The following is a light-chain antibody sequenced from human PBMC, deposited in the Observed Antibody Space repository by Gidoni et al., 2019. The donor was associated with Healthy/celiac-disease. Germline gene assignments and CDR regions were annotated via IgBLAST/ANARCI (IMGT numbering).Light chain of an antibody. CDR2: AAS. Sequence: IQMTQSPSSLSAPVGDRVTITCRASQSISSYLNWYQQKPGKAPKLLIYAASSLQSGVPSRFTGSGSGTDFTLTISSLQPEDFATYYCQQSYSTPRTFGQXTKVEIK. V-gene: IGKV1-39*01. J-gene: IGKJ1*01. CDR3: QQSYSTPRT. CDR1: QSISSY.